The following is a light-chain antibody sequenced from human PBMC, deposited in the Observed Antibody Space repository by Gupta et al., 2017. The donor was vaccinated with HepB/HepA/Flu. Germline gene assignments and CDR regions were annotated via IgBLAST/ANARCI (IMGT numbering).Light chain of an antibody. J-gene: IGKJ4*01. CDR3: QQLSGYPLT. Sequence: DIQLTQSPSFLSASVGDRVTITCRASQGIDSSLVWYQQIPGKTPKVLIFSASTLQSGVPLRFSGSGSGTEFTLTISSLQPEDFATYFCQQLSGYPLTFGGGTKVEI. V-gene: IGKV1-9*01. CDR1: QGIDSS. CDR2: SAS.